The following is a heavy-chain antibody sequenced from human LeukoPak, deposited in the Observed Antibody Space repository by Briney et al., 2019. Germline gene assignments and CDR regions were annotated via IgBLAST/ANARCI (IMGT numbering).Heavy chain of an antibody. J-gene: IGHJ4*02. CDR1: GGSISSGGYY. V-gene: IGHV4-31*03. Sequence: SETLSLTCTVSGGSISSGGYYWSWIRQHPGKGLEWIGYIYYSGSTYYNPSLKSRVTISVDTSKNQFSLKLSSVTAADTAVYYCARAGGVVVVAEVYFDYWGQGTLVTVSS. CDR2: IYYSGST. CDR3: ARAGGVVVVAEVYFDY. D-gene: IGHD2-15*01.